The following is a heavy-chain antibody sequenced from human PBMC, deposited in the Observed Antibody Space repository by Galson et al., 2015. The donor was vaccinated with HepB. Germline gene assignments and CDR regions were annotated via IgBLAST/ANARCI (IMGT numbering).Heavy chain of an antibody. V-gene: IGHV1-3*01. CDR3: ARVAGTGGSYFSSRRFDY. CDR1: GYTFTSYA. J-gene: IGHJ4*02. Sequence: SVKVSCKASGYTFTSYAMHWVRQAPGQRLEWMGWINAGNGNTKYSQKFQGRVTITRDTSASTAYMELSSLRSEDTAVYYCARVAGTGGSYFSSRRFDYWGQGTLVTVSS. CDR2: INAGNGNT. D-gene: IGHD1-26*01.